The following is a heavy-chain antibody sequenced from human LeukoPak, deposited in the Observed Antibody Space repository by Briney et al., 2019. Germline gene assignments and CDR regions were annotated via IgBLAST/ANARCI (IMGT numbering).Heavy chain of an antibody. CDR2: ISGYNGNT. J-gene: IGHJ4*02. CDR1: GYTFTNYG. Sequence: ASVNVSCKASGYTFTNYGISWVRQAPGQGLEWMGWISGYNGNTKYTENLQGRVTMTTDTSTSTAYMELRSLRSDDTAVYYCARVSLDSSGYYLNYWGQGTLVTVSS. D-gene: IGHD3-22*01. CDR3: ARVSLDSSGYYLNY. V-gene: IGHV1-18*01.